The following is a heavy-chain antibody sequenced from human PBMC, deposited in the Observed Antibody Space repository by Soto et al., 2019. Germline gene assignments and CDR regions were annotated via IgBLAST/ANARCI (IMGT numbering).Heavy chain of an antibody. V-gene: IGHV4-38-2*01. CDR3: ARVYYDSGAYYYDYFDF. J-gene: IGHJ4*02. Sequence: TLSLTCAVAGYSISSGYYWGWIRQPPGKGLEWIGSIYHSGSTYYNPSLKSRVTISVDTSKNQFSLKLSSVTAADTAVYYCARVYYDSGAYYYDYFDFWGQGTLVTVSS. CDR1: GYSISSGYY. CDR2: IYHSGST. D-gene: IGHD3-22*01.